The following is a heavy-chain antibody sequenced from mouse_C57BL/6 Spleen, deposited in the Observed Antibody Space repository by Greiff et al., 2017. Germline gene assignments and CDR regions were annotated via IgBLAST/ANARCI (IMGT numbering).Heavy chain of an antibody. D-gene: IGHD1-1*01. CDR3: ARFYYGSSYEGPLFDY. Sequence: QVQLKQPGAELVKPGASVKLSCKASGYTFTSYWLPWVKQRPGRGLEWIGRIDPNSGGTKYNEKFKSKATLTVDNPSSTAYMQLSSLTSEDSAVYYCARFYYGSSYEGPLFDYWGQGTTLTVSS. CDR1: GYTFTSYW. J-gene: IGHJ2*01. CDR2: IDPNSGGT. V-gene: IGHV1-72*01.